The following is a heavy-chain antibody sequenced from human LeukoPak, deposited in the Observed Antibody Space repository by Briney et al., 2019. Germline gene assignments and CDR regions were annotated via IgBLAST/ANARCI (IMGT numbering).Heavy chain of an antibody. D-gene: IGHD3-22*01. J-gene: IGHJ4*02. CDR1: GDSVRNDDYY. CDR3: ARVGGSSGPLDY. Sequence: KPSETLSLTCTVSGDSVRNDDYYWNWLRQPPGKGLSGIGYIYSSGNTNDDPSLRSRVTISLDTSKNQFALKLTSVTAADTAVYYCARVGGSSGPLDYWGQGTLVTVSS. V-gene: IGHV4-61*08. CDR2: IYSSGNT.